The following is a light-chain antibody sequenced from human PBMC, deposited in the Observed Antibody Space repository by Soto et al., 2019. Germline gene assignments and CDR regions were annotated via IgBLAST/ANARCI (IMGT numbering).Light chain of an antibody. CDR1: SSDVGSYNH. CDR2: EGS. Sequence: QSALTQPASVSGSPGQSITISCTGTSSDVGSYNHVSWYQQHPGKAPKLMIYEGSKRPSGVSNRFSGSKSGNTASLTISGLQAEDEADYYCCSYAGSSTEVFGGGTTLTAL. V-gene: IGLV2-23*01. CDR3: CSYAGSSTEV. J-gene: IGLJ2*01.